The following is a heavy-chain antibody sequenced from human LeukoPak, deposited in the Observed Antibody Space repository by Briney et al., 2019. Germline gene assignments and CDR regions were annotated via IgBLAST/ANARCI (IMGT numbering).Heavy chain of an antibody. D-gene: IGHD5-12*01. CDR2: IYYSGST. J-gene: IGHJ4*02. V-gene: IGHV4-59*01. CDR1: GGSISSYY. CDR3: ARASGGYDTIDY. Sequence: SETLSHTCTVPGGSISSYYWSWIRQPPGKGLEWIGYIYYSGSTNYNPSLKSRVTISVDTSKNQFSLKLSSETAADTAVYYCARASGGYDTIDYWGQGTLVTVSS.